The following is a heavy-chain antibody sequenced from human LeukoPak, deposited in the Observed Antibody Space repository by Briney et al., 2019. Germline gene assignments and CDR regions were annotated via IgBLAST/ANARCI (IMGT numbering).Heavy chain of an antibody. D-gene: IGHD2-2*03. CDR3: ARDLGGDCGSTTCYAFFDY. CDR1: GFTFSTYS. J-gene: IGHJ4*02. Sequence: PGGSLRLSCSASGFTFSTYSMNWVRQAPGRGLEWVSSISGSSAYTFYADSVKGRLTISSDNAKNSLYLHMNSLRAEDTALYYCARDLGGDCGSTTCYAFFDYWGQGTLLTVSS. V-gene: IGHV3-21*01. CDR2: ISGSSAYT.